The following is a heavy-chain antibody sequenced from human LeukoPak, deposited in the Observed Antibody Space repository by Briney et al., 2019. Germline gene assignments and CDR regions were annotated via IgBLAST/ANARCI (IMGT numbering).Heavy chain of an antibody. Sequence: SETLSLTCAVSGGSFSGFYWSWIRQSPGKGLEWIGEYNHFGSTTYNPSLNNRVTISVDTSKNQFSLTLSSVTAADTAVYCARGNRQLAYYGSGSRLPYDSWGQGSLVTVSS. CDR1: GGSFSGFY. V-gene: IGHV4-34*01. J-gene: IGHJ4*02. CDR3: ARGNRQLAYYGSGSRLPYDS. CDR2: YNHFGST. D-gene: IGHD3-10*01.